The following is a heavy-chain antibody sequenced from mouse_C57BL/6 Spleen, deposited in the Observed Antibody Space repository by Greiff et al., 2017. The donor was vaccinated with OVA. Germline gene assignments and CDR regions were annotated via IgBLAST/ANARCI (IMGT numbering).Heavy chain of an antibody. D-gene: IGHD2-4*01. CDR3: ARRLHDYDDWYFDV. CDR1: GYAFSSSW. Sequence: VKLQQSGPELVKPGASVKISCKASGYAFSSSWMNWVKQRPGKGLEWIGRIYPGDGDTNYNGKFKGKATLTADKSSSTASMQLSSLTSEDSAVYFCARRLHDYDDWYFDVWGTGTTVTVSS. J-gene: IGHJ1*03. CDR2: IYPGDGDT. V-gene: IGHV1-82*01.